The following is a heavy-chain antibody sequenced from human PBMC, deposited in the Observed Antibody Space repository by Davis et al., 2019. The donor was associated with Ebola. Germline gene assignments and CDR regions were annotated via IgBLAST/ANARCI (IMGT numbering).Heavy chain of an antibody. Sequence: GESLRLSCAASGFTFSSYAMSWVRQAPGKGLEWVSAISGSGGNTYYADSVKGRFTISRDNSKSTLYLQMNSLRADDTAVYYCAKGNRVTYQYDSSDDYWGQGTLVTVSS. CDR3: AKGNRVTYQYDSSDDY. J-gene: IGHJ4*02. V-gene: IGHV3-23*01. D-gene: IGHD3-22*01. CDR1: GFTFSSYA. CDR2: ISGSGGNT.